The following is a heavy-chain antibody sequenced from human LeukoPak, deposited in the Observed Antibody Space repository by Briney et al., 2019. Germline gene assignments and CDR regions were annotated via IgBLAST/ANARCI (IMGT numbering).Heavy chain of an antibody. CDR2: ISSSSSYI. D-gene: IGHD3-3*01. V-gene: IGHV3-21*01. Sequence: GGSLRLSCAASGFTFSSYSMNWVRQAPGKGLGWVSSISSSSSYIYYADSVKGRFTISGDNAKNSLYLQMNSLRAEDTAVYYCASSITIFGVPDYWGQGTLVTVSS. J-gene: IGHJ4*02. CDR3: ASSITIFGVPDY. CDR1: GFTFSSYS.